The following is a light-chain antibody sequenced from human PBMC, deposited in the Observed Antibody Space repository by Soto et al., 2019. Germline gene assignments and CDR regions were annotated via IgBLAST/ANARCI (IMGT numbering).Light chain of an antibody. CDR2: ADN. Sequence: SVLTQPPSVSGAPGQLVTISCAGASSNFGPGDAVHWYQHLPGTAXKLLIYADNNRPSGVPDRFSASKSGTSASLAITGLQAEDEGDYYCQSYDNGLSVYVFGTGTKVTVL. V-gene: IGLV1-40*01. CDR1: SSNFGPGDA. CDR3: QSYDNGLSVYV. J-gene: IGLJ1*01.